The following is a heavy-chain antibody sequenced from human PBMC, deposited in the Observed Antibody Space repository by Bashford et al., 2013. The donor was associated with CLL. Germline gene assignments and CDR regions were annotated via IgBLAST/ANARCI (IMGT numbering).Heavy chain of an antibody. Sequence: SETLSLTCAVYGGSFNGYYWSWIRQPPGKGLEWIGEINHSGSTNYNPSLKSRVTISVDTSKNQFSLKVSSVTAADTAVYYCARGGYDSSGYYRRYYYYGMDVWGQGTTVTVSS. J-gene: IGHJ6*02. CDR2: INHSGST. V-gene: IGHV4-34*01. CDR1: GGSFNGYY. CDR3: ARGGYDSSGYYRRYYYYGMDV. D-gene: IGHD3-22*01.